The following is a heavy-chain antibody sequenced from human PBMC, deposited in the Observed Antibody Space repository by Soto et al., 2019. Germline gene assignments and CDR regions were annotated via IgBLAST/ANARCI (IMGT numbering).Heavy chain of an antibody. CDR2: IKSKTDGGTT. D-gene: IGHD2-15*01. J-gene: IGHJ3*02. Sequence: GGSLRLSCAASGFTFSNAWMNWVRQAPGKGLEWVGRIKSKTDGGTTDYAAPVKGRFTISRDDSKNTLYLQMNSLKTEDTAVYYCTTDLIKKGYCSGGSCYLDAFDIWGQGTMVTVSS. CDR3: TTDLIKKGYCSGGSCYLDAFDI. CDR1: GFTFSNAW. V-gene: IGHV3-15*07.